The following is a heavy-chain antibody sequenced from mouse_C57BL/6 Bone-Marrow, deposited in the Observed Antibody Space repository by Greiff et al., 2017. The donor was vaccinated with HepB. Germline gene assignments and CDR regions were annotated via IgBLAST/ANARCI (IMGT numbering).Heavy chain of an antibody. CDR1: GYTFTSYG. Sequence: VQLQESGAELARPGASVKLSCKASGYTFTSYGISWVKQRTGQGLEWIGEIYPRSGNTYYNEKFKGKATLTADKSSSTAYMELRSLTSEDSAVYFCARDYCGSRGFDYWGQGTTLTVSS. D-gene: IGHD1-1*01. J-gene: IGHJ2*01. CDR2: IYPRSGNT. CDR3: ARDYCGSRGFDY. V-gene: IGHV1-81*01.